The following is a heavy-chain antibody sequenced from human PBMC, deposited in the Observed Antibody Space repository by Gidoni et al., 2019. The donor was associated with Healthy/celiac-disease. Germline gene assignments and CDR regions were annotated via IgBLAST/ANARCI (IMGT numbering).Heavy chain of an antibody. D-gene: IGHD3-3*02. Sequence: QVQLVQSGAEVKNPGASVKVSCKASGGTFSRYAISWVRQDPGQGLEWMGGIIPIFGTANYAQKFQGRVTITADESTSTAYMELSSLRSEDTAVYYCARDISGRREYNWFDPWCQGTLVTVSS. CDR1: GGTFSRYA. CDR2: IIPIFGTA. J-gene: IGHJ5*02. V-gene: IGHV1-69*01. CDR3: ARDISGRREYNWFDP.